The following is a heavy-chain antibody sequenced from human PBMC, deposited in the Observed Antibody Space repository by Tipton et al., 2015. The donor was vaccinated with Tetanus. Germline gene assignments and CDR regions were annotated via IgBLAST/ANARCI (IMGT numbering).Heavy chain of an antibody. CDR2: ISHDGKVM. CDR3: AREPIVEVSFPTYYFDF. D-gene: IGHD2-21*01. CDR1: GFTFSHHA. V-gene: IGHV3-30*04. Sequence: SLRLSCAASGFTFSHHAIHWFRQAPGKGLEWVATISHDGKVMFYVDSVKGRFTISRDNSKDILYLQMNSLRPEDTAVYYCAREPIVEVSFPTYYFDFWGQGALVTVSS. J-gene: IGHJ4*02.